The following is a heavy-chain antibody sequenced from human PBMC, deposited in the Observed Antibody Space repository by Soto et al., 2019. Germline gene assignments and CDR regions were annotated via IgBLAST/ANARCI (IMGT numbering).Heavy chain of an antibody. CDR2: MYNTGST. V-gene: IGHV4-59*01. CDR3: ARDLWGYCGTDCYPLDV. CDR1: GGSISSYY. J-gene: IGHJ6*02. Sequence: QVQLQESGPGLVKPSETLSLTCTVSGGSISSYYWSWIRQPPGKGLEWIGYMYNTGSTIYNPSLKRRVTISVDPSXNXVTLKLNSVTAADTAVYYCARDLWGYCGTDCYPLDVWGQGTTVTVSS. D-gene: IGHD2-21*02.